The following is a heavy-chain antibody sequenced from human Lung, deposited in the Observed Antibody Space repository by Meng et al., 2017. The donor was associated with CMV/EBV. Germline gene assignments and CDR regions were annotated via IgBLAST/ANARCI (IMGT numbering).Heavy chain of an antibody. CDR2: ISYDGSTE. Sequence: GESLKISCVASGFTLNRYTMHWVRQAPGKGLEWVALISYDGSTEYYGDSVRGRFSISRDTSENTLYVHMNGLRPEDTAIYYCARDVITLGYSAMDVWGQGTAVXVSS. CDR3: ARDVITLGYSAMDV. V-gene: IGHV3-30*04. D-gene: IGHD2-21*01. J-gene: IGHJ6*02. CDR1: GFTLNRYT.